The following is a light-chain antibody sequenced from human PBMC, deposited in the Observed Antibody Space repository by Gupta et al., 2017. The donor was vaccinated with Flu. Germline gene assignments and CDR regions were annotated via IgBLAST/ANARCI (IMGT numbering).Light chain of an antibody. V-gene: IGLV2-14*01. CDR2: GVN. Sequence: QSALTQPASVSGSPGQSITISCTGTSSDVGDNNYVSWYQQHPGKAPKLMIYGVNNRPSGVSNRFSGSKSGNTASLTISGLQAEDEADYYCSSYRSSSTPVVFGGGTKLTVL. CDR3: SSYRSSSTPVV. CDR1: SSDVGDNNY. J-gene: IGLJ2*01.